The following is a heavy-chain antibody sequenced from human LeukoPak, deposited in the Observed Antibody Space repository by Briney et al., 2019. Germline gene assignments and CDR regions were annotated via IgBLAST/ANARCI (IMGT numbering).Heavy chain of an antibody. CDR3: ARDQEGFDY. CDR2: IYPRDGST. CDR1: GYTFTSNY. V-gene: IGHV1-46*01. Sequence: ASVKVSCTASGYTFTSNYIHWVRQAPGQGLEWMGMIYPRDGSTSYAQKFQGRVTVTRDTSTSTVHMELSGLRSEDTAVYYCARDQEGFDYWGQGTLVTVPS. J-gene: IGHJ4*02.